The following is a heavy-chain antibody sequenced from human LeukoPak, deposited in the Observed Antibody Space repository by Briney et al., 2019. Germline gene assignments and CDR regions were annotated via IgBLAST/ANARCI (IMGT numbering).Heavy chain of an antibody. CDR1: GGTFSSYA. J-gene: IGHJ5*02. CDR3: TRAVTTYNWFDP. Sequence: SVKVSCKASGGTFSSYAISWVRQAPGQGLEWMGGIIPIFGTANYAQKFQGRVTITADKSTSTAYMELSSLRSEDTAAYYCTRAVTTYNWFDPWGQGTLVTVSS. V-gene: IGHV1-69*06. CDR2: IIPIFGTA. D-gene: IGHD4-17*01.